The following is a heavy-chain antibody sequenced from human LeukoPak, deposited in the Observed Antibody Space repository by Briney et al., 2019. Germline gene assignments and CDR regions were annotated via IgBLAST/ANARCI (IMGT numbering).Heavy chain of an antibody. CDR1: GYSISSGYY. J-gene: IGHJ5*02. CDR3: ARGIPGVMGNWFDP. V-gene: IGHV4-38-2*02. D-gene: IGHD3-16*01. Sequence: PSETLSLTCTVSGYSISSGYYWGWIRQPPGKGLEWIGSIYHSGSTYYNPSLKSRVTISVDTSKNQFSLKLSSVTAADTAVYYCARGIPGVMGNWFDPWGQGTLVTVSS. CDR2: IYHSGST.